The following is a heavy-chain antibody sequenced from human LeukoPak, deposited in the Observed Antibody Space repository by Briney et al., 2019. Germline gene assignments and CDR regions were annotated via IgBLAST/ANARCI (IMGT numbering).Heavy chain of an antibody. Sequence: GASVTVSFKASGYTFTSYAMHWVRQAPGQRLEWMGWINAGNGNTKYSQKFQGRVTITRDTSASTAYMELSSLRSEDTAVYYCARDRGYSYASFDYWGQGTLVTVSS. J-gene: IGHJ4*02. D-gene: IGHD5-18*01. CDR3: ARDRGYSYASFDY. CDR2: INAGNGNT. CDR1: GYTFTSYA. V-gene: IGHV1-3*01.